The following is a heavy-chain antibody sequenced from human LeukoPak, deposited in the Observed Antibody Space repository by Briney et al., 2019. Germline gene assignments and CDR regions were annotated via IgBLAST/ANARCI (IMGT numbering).Heavy chain of an antibody. J-gene: IGHJ5*02. CDR3: ARACSSTSCYGWFDP. CDR2: IYHSGST. Sequence: PSETLSLTCAVSGYSISSGYYWGWIRQPPGKGLEWIGSIYHSGSTYYNPSLKSRVTISVDTSKNQFSLKLSSVTAADTAVYYCARACSSTSCYGWFDPRGQGTLVTVSS. V-gene: IGHV4-38-2*01. D-gene: IGHD2-2*01. CDR1: GYSISSGYY.